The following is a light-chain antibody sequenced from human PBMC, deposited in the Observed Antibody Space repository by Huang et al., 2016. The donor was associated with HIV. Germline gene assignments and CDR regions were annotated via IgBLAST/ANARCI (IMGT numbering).Light chain of an antibody. V-gene: IGKV3-20*01. Sequence: EIVLTQSPDTLSLSPGERATVSCRASQSVTRNYLAWYQQRPGQAPKLLIYGASTRATGIPDRFSGSGSGTDFALTISRLAPEDCAVYYCQQFGSSPPYSFGQGTKLGIK. CDR2: GAS. CDR1: QSVTRNY. J-gene: IGKJ2*03. CDR3: QQFGSSPPYS.